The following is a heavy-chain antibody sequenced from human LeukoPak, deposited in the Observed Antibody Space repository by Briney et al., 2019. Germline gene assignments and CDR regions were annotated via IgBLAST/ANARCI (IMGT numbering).Heavy chain of an antibody. CDR3: ARGFDRSGSYGFPV. D-gene: IGHD3-10*01. CDR1: GFTFSSYW. V-gene: IGHV3-7*04. Sequence: TGGSLRLSCAASGFTFSSYWMSWVRQAPGKGLEWVANIRQDGNEKYYVDSVRGRFTISRDNAKNSLYLQMSSLRAEDTAVYYCARGFDRSGSYGFPVWGHGTLVTVSS. CDR2: IRQDGNEK. J-gene: IGHJ4*01.